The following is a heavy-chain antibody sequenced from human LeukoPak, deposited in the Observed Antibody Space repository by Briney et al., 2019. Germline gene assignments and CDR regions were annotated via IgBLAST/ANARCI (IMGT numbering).Heavy chain of an antibody. V-gene: IGHV5-51*01. CDR2: VYPGDSDT. Sequence: PGESLKISCRCSGYSFTTYWIGWVGQMPGKGLEWMGIVYPGDSDTRYSPSFQGQVTMSADKSTNTAYLQWSSLKASDTAMYYCARRQGCSSTSCPPDSWGQGTLVTVSS. D-gene: IGHD2-2*01. CDR3: ARRQGCSSTSCPPDS. J-gene: IGHJ4*02. CDR1: GYSFTTYW.